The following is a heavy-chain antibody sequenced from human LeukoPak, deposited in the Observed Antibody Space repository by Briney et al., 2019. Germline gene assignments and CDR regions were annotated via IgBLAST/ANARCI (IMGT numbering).Heavy chain of an antibody. CDR2: IYSGNSDT. CDR3: ARAIPGTYYFDY. CDR1: GYGSTNYW. D-gene: IGHD3-10*01. V-gene: IGHV5-51*01. Sequence: GESLKISCKGSGYGSTNYWFGWMRQLPGKGLEWMGLIYSGNSDTRYSPSFQGQVTVSADKSINTVYLQWSSLKASDSAIYFCARAIPGTYYFDYWGQGTLVAVSS. J-gene: IGHJ4*02.